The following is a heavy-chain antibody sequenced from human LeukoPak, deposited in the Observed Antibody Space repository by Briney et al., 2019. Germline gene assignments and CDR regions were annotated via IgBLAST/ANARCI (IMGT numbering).Heavy chain of an antibody. Sequence: GGSLRLSCSASGFTVSSNYMSWVGPAPGKGLEWVSVTYSGDSAYYADSVKGRFTISIDKSKNTLYLQMNSMIAEDTAVYYCARAPAPGYDRSGYPLWYYFDYWGQGTLVTVSS. D-gene: IGHD3-22*01. CDR3: ARAPAPGYDRSGYPLWYYFDY. CDR1: GFTVSSNY. V-gene: IGHV3-66*02. J-gene: IGHJ4*02. CDR2: TYSGDSA.